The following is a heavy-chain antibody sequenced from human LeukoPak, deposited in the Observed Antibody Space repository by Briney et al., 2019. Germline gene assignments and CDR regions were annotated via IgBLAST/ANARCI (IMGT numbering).Heavy chain of an antibody. CDR2: ISAYNGNT. CDR1: GYTFTSYG. V-gene: IGHV1-18*01. J-gene: IGHJ4*02. D-gene: IGHD6-19*01. CDR3: ARSYSIAVAGTKDY. Sequence: ASVKVSCKASGYTFTSYGISWVRQAPGQGLEWMGWISAYNGNTNYAQKLQGRVTTTTDTSTSTAYMELRSLRSDDTAVYYCARSYSIAVAGTKDYWGQGTLVTVSS.